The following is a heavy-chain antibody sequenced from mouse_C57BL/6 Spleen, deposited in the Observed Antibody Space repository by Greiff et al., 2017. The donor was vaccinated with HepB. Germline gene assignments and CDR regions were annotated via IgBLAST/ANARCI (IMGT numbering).Heavy chain of an antibody. CDR1: GYSITSGYY. V-gene: IGHV3-6*01. J-gene: IGHJ2*01. D-gene: IGHD2-3*01. Sequence: EVKLMESGPGLVKPSQSLSLTCSVTGYSITSGYYWNWIRQSPGNKLEWMGYISYDGSNNYNPSLKNRISITRDTSKNQFFLKLNSVTTEDTATYYCARWLLGDYWGQGTTLTVSS. CDR3: ARWLLGDY. CDR2: ISYDGSN.